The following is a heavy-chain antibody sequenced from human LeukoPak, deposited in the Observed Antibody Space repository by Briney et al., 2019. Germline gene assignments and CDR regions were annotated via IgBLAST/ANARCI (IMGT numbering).Heavy chain of an antibody. D-gene: IGHD3-16*01. CDR3: TRGGFDY. V-gene: IGHV3-13*01. J-gene: IGHJ4*02. CDR2: IGIGGDT. Sequence: PGGSLRLSCAASGFAFRSYDMHWVRQATGKGLEWVSAIGIGGDTYYPGSVKGRFTISRDNAKNSLYLQMNSLRDEDTAVYYCTRGGFDYWGQGTLVTVSS. CDR1: GFAFRSYD.